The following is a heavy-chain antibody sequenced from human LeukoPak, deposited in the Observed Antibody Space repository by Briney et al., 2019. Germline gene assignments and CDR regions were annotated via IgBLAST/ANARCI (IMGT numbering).Heavy chain of an antibody. CDR3: ARGDYYGSGGFGMDV. CDR1: GYSFTNYA. J-gene: IGHJ6*02. V-gene: IGHV1-3*02. D-gene: IGHD3-10*01. Sequence: ASVKVSCKASGYSFTNYAIHWVRQAPGQRPEWMGWSNVGNGNTKYSQEFQGRVTFTRDTSANTAYMQLSRLRSEDMGVYYCARGDYYGSGGFGMDVWGQGTAATVSS. CDR2: SNVGNGNT.